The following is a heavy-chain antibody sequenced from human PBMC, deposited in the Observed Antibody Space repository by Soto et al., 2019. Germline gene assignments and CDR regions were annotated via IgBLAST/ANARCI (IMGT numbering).Heavy chain of an antibody. CDR3: ARVYPSDTRYGYVGNNWFNP. Sequence: QVQLVQSGAEVKKPGASVKVSCKASGYTFTSYYMHWVRQAPGQGLEWMGIINPSGGSTRYAQKFQGRVTMTRDTSTSTVYMELSSLRSEDTAVYYCARVYPSDTRYGYVGNNWFNPWGQGTLVTVSS. V-gene: IGHV1-46*03. CDR2: INPSGGST. J-gene: IGHJ5*02. CDR1: GYTFTSYY. D-gene: IGHD5-18*01.